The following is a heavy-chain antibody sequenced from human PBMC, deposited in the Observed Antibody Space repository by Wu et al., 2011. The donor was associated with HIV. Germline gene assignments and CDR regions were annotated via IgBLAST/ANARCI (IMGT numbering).Heavy chain of an antibody. V-gene: IGHV1-69*14. CDR2: ILPMFGST. J-gene: IGHJ6*03. D-gene: IGHD2-2*01. CDR3: ARSGVSAEYYFYYMNV. CDR1: GNTFSGYA. Sequence: QVQLVQSGAEVKKAGSSVKVSCKASGNTFSGYAVSWVRQAPGQGLEWMGGILPMFGSTNYARKFQGRVTITADKSATTVYMELRSLRSEDTAMYYCARSGVSAEYYFYYMNVVGRKGPRSPSP.